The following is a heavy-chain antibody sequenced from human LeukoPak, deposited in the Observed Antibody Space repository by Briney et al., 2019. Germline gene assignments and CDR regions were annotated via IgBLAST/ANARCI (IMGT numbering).Heavy chain of an antibody. Sequence: PSETLSLTCTVSGGSINSYYWSWIRQPPGKGLEWIGYIYYSGSTNYNPSLKSRVTISVDTSKKQFSLKLSSVTAADTAVYYCARSSYYYAADAFAIWGQGTMVTVSS. D-gene: IGHD3-10*01. J-gene: IGHJ3*02. CDR1: GGSINSYY. CDR2: IYYSGST. V-gene: IGHV4-59*01. CDR3: ARSSYYYAADAFAI.